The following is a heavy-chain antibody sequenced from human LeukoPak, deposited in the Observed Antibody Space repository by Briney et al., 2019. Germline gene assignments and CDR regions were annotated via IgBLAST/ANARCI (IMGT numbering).Heavy chain of an antibody. CDR3: ARSPWEGSYYYFDY. CDR2: INPNSGGT. V-gene: IGHV1-2*06. Sequence: ASVKVSCKASGYTLTAYYTYWVRQAPGQGLEWMGRINPNSGGTDYAQNFQGRVTMTRDTSIGTAYMELSRLRSDDTAVYYCARSPWEGSYYYFDYWGQGTLVTVSS. D-gene: IGHD1-26*01. J-gene: IGHJ4*02. CDR1: GYTLTAYY.